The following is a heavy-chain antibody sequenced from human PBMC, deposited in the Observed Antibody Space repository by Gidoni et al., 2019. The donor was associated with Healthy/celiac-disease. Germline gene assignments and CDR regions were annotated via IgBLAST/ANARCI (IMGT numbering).Heavy chain of an antibody. Sequence: EVQLVESGGGLVQPGRSLRLSCAASGFPFDDYAMHWVRQAPGKGLEWVSGISWNSGSIGYADSVKGRFTISRDNAKNSLYLQMNSLRAEDTALYYCAKDMSPRSGNRFDYWGQGTLVTVSS. J-gene: IGHJ4*02. CDR2: ISWNSGSI. CDR3: AKDMSPRSGNRFDY. CDR1: GFPFDDYA. V-gene: IGHV3-9*01.